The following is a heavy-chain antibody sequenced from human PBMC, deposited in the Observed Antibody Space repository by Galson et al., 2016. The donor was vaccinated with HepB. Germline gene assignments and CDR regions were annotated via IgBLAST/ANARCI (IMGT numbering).Heavy chain of an antibody. D-gene: IGHD3-10*01. CDR1: GYSFNTYW. CDR2: IYPDDSDT. CDR3: ARPNYYRSGTYFDV. Sequence: QSGADVKKPGESLKISCKGSGYSFNTYWIGWVRQMPGIGLEWMGIIYPDDSDTRYSPSFQGQVTISVDKSISTAYLQWSSLKASDTAIYYCARPNYYRSGTYFDVWGQGTTVTVSS. J-gene: IGHJ6*02. V-gene: IGHV5-51*01.